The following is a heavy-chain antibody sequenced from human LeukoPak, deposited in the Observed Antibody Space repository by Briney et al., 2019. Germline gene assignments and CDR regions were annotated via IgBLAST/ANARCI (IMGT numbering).Heavy chain of an antibody. CDR3: ARANNKGRDGYNFLDY. CDR1: GYSISSDYY. V-gene: IGHV4-38-2*02. D-gene: IGHD5-24*01. CDR2: IYHSGST. J-gene: IGHJ4*02. Sequence: SETLSLTCTVSGYSISSDYYWGWIRQPPGKGLEWIGNIYHSGSTYYNPSPKSRVTISVDTSKNQFSLKLSSVTAADTAVYYCARANNKGRDGYNFLDYWGQGTLVTASS.